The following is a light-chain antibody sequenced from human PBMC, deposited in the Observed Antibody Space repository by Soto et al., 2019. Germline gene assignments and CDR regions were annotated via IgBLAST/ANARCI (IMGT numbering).Light chain of an antibody. CDR1: SSDVGGYNY. V-gene: IGLV2-14*01. Sequence: QSVLTQPASVSGSPGQSITISCTGTSSDVGGYNYVSWYQQHPGKAPKLMIYEVINRPSGVSNRFSGSKSGNTASLTISVLQAEDEADYYCSSYTSSSTRVFGTGTKLTVL. CDR3: SSYTSSSTRV. J-gene: IGLJ1*01. CDR2: EVI.